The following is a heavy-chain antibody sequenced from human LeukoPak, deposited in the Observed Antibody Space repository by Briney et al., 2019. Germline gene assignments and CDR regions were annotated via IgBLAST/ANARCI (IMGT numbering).Heavy chain of an antibody. Sequence: GGSLRLSCAASGFTFDDYGMSWVRQAPGKGLEWVSGINWNGGSTGYADFVKGRFNISRDNAKNSLYLQMNSLSDEDTALYYCARVDSSSWYGLDYWGQGTLVTVSS. CDR1: GFTFDDYG. J-gene: IGHJ4*02. V-gene: IGHV3-20*04. CDR2: INWNGGST. CDR3: ARVDSSSWYGLDY. D-gene: IGHD6-13*01.